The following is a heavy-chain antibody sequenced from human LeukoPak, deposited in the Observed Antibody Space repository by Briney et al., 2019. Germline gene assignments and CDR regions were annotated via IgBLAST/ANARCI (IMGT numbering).Heavy chain of an antibody. Sequence: PGGSLRLSCEASGFTLRSYAMSWVRQAPGKGLEWVADISDGGDGTHYADSVKGRFTISRDNPKNIVFLQLNSLRAQDTAIYCCVRVNYGGNSGYHFDQWGQGTLVTVSS. CDR1: GFTLRSYA. J-gene: IGHJ4*02. D-gene: IGHD4-23*01. CDR2: ISDGGDGT. CDR3: VRVNYGGNSGYHFDQ. V-gene: IGHV3-23*01.